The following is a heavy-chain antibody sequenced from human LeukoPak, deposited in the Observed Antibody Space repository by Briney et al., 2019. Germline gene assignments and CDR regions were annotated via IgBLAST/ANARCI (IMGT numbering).Heavy chain of an antibody. V-gene: IGHV3-7*04. Sequence: PGGSLRLSCAASGFTFSSYWMSWVRQAPGKGLEWVANIKHDGSEKYYVDSVKGRFTISRDNAKDSLYLQMNSLRPEDTAVYYCARNRVVVPAATWGQGTLVTVSS. D-gene: IGHD2-21*01. J-gene: IGHJ4*02. CDR2: IKHDGSEK. CDR1: GFTFSSYW. CDR3: ARNRVVVPAAT.